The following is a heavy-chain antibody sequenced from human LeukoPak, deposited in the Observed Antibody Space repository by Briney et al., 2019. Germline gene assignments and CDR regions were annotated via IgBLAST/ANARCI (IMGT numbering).Heavy chain of an antibody. J-gene: IGHJ6*03. CDR2: IYHSGST. V-gene: IGHV4-38-2*02. D-gene: IGHD4-17*01. CDR1: GYSISSGYY. Sequence: SETLSLTCTVSGYSISSGYYWGWIRQPPGKGLEWIGSIYHSGSTYYNPSLKSRVTISVDTSKSQFSLKLSSVTAADTAVYYCARVDYGDYLYYYYYYMDVWGKGTTVTVSS. CDR3: ARVDYGDYLYYYYYYMDV.